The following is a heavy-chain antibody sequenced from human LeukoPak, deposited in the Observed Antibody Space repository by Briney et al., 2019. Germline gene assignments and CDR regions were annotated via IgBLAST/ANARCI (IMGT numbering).Heavy chain of an antibody. CDR3: AGEYGSGDFDY. CDR2: IYYSGST. CDR1: GGSISSYY. Sequence: SETLSLTCTVSGGSISSYYWSWIRQPPGKGLEWIGYIYYSGSTNYNPSLKSRVTISVDTSKNQFSLKLSSVTAADTAVYYCAGEYGSGDFDYWGQGTLVTVSS. J-gene: IGHJ4*02. V-gene: IGHV4-59*01. D-gene: IGHD3-10*01.